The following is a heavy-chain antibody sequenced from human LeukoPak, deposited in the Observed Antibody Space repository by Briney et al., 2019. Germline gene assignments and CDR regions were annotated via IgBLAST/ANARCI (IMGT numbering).Heavy chain of an antibody. D-gene: IGHD2-21*02. V-gene: IGHV3-7*01. CDR2: IKSDGSDK. CDR1: GFTFRDYW. Sequence: GGSLRLSCVVSGFTFRDYWMSWVRQAPGKGLGWVANIKSDGSDKYYVDSVKGRFTISRDNAKNSLYLQMNSLRVEDTATYYCVCDFARQRGYWGQGTLVTVSS. J-gene: IGHJ4*02. CDR3: VCDFARQRGY.